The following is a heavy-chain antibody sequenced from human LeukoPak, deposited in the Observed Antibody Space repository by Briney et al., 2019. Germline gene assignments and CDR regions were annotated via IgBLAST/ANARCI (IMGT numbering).Heavy chain of an antibody. D-gene: IGHD2-2*02. CDR2: ISSSSSTI. V-gene: IGHV3-48*04. J-gene: IGHJ5*02. CDR3: ARMAGIVVVPAAITNWFDP. Sequence: GGSLRLSCAASGFTFSSYSMNWVRQAPGKGLEWVSYISSSSSTIYYADSVKGRFTISRDNAKNSLYLQMNSLRAEDTAVYYCARMAGIVVVPAAITNWFDPWGQGTLVTVSS. CDR1: GFTFSSYS.